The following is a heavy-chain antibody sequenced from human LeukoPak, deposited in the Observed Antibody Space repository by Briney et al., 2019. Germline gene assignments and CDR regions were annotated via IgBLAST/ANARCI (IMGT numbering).Heavy chain of an antibody. CDR3: ARMGGYNLRDAFDI. D-gene: IGHD5-24*01. Sequence: ASVKVSCKASGGTFSSYAISWVRQAPGQGLEWMGWINTNTGNPTYAQGFTGRFVFSLDTSVSTAYLQISSLKAEDTAVYYCARMGGYNLRDAFDIWGQGTMVTVSS. V-gene: IGHV7-4-1*02. CDR2: INTNTGNP. CDR1: GGTFSSYA. J-gene: IGHJ3*02.